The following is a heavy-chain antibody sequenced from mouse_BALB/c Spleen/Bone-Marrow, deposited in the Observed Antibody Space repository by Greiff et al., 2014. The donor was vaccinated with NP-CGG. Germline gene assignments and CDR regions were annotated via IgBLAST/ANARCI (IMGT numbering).Heavy chain of an antibody. CDR1: GYTFTDYN. D-gene: IGHD2-14*01. J-gene: IGHJ3*01. CDR2: IYPYNGGT. V-gene: IGHV1S29*02. CDR3: ARGGDRYDDWFAY. Sequence: VQLQQSGPELVKPGASVKISCKASGYTFTDYNMHWVKQSHGKSLEWNGYIYPYNGGTGYNQKFKSKATLTVDNSSSTAYMELRSLTSEDSAVYYCARGGDRYDDWFAYWGQGTLVTVSA.